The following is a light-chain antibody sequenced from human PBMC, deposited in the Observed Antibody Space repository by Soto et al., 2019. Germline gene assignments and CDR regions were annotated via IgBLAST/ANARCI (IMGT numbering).Light chain of an antibody. CDR1: SSDVGGYNY. CDR2: DVS. V-gene: IGLV2-14*01. CDR3: SSYTSSSTREVV. Sequence: QSVLTQPTSVSGSPGQSITISCTGHSSDVGGYNYVSWYQQHPGKAPELMIYDVSNRPSGVSNRVSGSKSGNTASLTISGLQAEDEADYYCSSYTSSSTREVVFGGGTKVTVL. J-gene: IGLJ2*01.